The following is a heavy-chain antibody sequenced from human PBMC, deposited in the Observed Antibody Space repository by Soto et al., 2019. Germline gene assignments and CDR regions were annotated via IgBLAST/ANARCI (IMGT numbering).Heavy chain of an antibody. CDR1: GDSVSTNSAA. CDR3: ARDPDSSGWFGLDY. J-gene: IGHJ4*02. CDR2: TYYRSKLYY. Sequence: QVQLQQSGPGLVKPSQTLSLTCAISGDSVSTNSAAWNWIRQSPSRGLEWLGRTYYRSKLYYDYAVSVKSRITINPDTSKNQFSLQLNSVTPEDTAVYFCARDPDSSGWFGLDYWGQGTLVTVSS. V-gene: IGHV6-1*01. D-gene: IGHD6-19*01.